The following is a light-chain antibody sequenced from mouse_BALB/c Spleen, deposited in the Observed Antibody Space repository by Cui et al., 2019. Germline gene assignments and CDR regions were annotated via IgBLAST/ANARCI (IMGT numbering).Light chain of an antibody. CDR1: SSVSSSY. CDR3: QQWSSNPALT. J-gene: IGKJ5*01. V-gene: IGKV4-79*01. Sequence: QIVLTQSPAIMSASPGERVTMTCSASSSVSSSYLYWYQQKSGSSPKLWIYSISNLASGVPARFSGSGSGTSYSLTINSMEAEDAATYYCQQWSSNPALTFGAGTKLELK. CDR2: SIS.